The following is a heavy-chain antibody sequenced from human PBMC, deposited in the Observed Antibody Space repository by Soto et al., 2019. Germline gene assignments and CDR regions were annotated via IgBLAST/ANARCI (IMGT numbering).Heavy chain of an antibody. J-gene: IGHJ6*02. D-gene: IGHD4-17*01. CDR3: ATLNDYGDYVHYGMDV. CDR1: GHTLTELS. Sequence: ASVKVSCKVSGHTLTELSMHWVRQAPGKGLEWMGGFDPEDGETIYAQKFQGRVTMTEDTSTDTAYMELSSLRSEDTAVYYCATLNDYGDYVHYGMDVWGQGTTVTVSS. V-gene: IGHV1-24*01. CDR2: FDPEDGET.